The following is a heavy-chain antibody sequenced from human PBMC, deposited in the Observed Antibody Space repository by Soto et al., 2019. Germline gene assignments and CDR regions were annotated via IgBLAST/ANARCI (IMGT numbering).Heavy chain of an antibody. CDR1: GGSFSGYY. D-gene: IGHD6-19*01. V-gene: IGHV4-34*01. Sequence: PSETLSLTCAVYGGSFSGYYWSWIRQHPGKGLEWIGEINHSGSTNYNPSLKSRVTISVDTSKNQFSLKLSSVTAADTAVYYCARDGSGWPNWFHPWGQGPLVTLSS. CDR2: INHSGST. J-gene: IGHJ5*02. CDR3: ARDGSGWPNWFHP.